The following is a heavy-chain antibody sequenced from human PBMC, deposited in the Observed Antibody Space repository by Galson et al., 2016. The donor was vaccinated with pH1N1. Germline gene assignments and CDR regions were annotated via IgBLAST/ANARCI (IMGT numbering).Heavy chain of an antibody. CDR2: ISSTSSNI. J-gene: IGHJ3*01. CDR3: ARDNYEFWSGYETFDL. D-gene: IGHD3-3*01. V-gene: IGHV3-48*04. CDR1: AFNFKRYG. Sequence: SLRLSCAATAFNFKRYGMNWVRQAPGKGLGWIVYISSTSSNIHYADSVKGRFTVSRDNARNSVYLQMSSLRVEDTALYYCARDNYEFWSGYETFDLWGEGTMVTVSS.